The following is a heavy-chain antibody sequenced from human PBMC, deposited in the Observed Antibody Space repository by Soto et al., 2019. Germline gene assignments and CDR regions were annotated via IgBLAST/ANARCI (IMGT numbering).Heavy chain of an antibody. CDR1: GGSISSGDYY. J-gene: IGHJ5*02. Sequence: QVQLQESGPGLVKPSQTLSLTCTVSGGSISSGDYYWSWIRQPPGKGLEWIGYIYYSGSTYYNPSLKSRVTLSVDTSKHQFSLKLGSVTAADTAVYYCARWMHMSGVWFDPWGQGTLVTVSS. CDR2: IYYSGST. D-gene: IGHD2-21*01. V-gene: IGHV4-30-4*01. CDR3: ARWMHMSGVWFDP.